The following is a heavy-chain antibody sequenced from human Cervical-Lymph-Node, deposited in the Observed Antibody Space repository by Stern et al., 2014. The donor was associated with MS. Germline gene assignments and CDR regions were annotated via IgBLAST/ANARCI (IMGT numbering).Heavy chain of an antibody. V-gene: IGHV1-69*01. CDR1: GGTFSSYA. D-gene: IGHD1-26*01. CDR2: TIPIFGTG. J-gene: IGHJ6*02. CDR3: ARGELKEGLVRGMDV. Sequence: VHLVESGAEVKKPGSSVKVSCKASGGTFSSYAISWVRQAPGQGLEWMGGTIPIFGTGNYAQKFQGRVTINADESTSTAYMELSSLRSEDTAVYYCARGELKEGLVRGMDVWGQGTTVTVSS.